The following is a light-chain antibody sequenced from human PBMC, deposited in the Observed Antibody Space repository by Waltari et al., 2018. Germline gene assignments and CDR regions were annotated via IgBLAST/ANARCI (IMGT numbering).Light chain of an antibody. CDR2: DVT. V-gene: IGLV2-14*03. J-gene: IGLJ1*01. CDR1: TSDVGGYNY. Sequence: QSALTQPASVSGSPGQSIAISCTGTTSDVGGYNYVSWYQQHPGKAPNLLIYDVTNRPSGVSNRFAGSKSGNTASLTISGLQAEDEADYYCSSFRSDHTYVFGSGTEVTVL. CDR3: SSFRSDHTYV.